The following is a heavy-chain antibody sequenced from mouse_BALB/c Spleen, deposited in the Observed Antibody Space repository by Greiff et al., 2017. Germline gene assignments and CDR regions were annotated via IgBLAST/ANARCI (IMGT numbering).Heavy chain of an antibody. J-gene: IGHJ4*01. CDR2: IDPSDSDT. CDR1: GYSFTSYW. V-gene: IGHV1-74*01. Sequence: QVQLQQSGPQLVRPGASVKISCKASGYSFTSYWMHWVKQRPGQGLEWIGMIDPSDSDTRLNQKFKDKATLTVDKSSSTAYMQLSSPTSEDSAVYYCAQTARTPYYYAMDYWGQGTSVTVSA. D-gene: IGHD3-2*01. CDR3: AQTARTPYYYAMDY.